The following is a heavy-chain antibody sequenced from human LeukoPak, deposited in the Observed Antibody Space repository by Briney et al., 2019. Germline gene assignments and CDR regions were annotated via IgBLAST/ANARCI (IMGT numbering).Heavy chain of an antibody. J-gene: IGHJ5*02. V-gene: IGHV1-2*02. CDR2: INPNSGGT. Sequence: ASVRVSCKASGYTFTGYYMHCVRQAPGQGLEWMGWINPNSGGTNYAQKFQGRVTMTRDTSISTAYMELSRLGSDDTAVYYCARGASGVYTVTTSWFDPWGQGTLVTVSS. CDR1: GYTFTGYY. CDR3: ARGASGVYTVTTSWFDP. D-gene: IGHD4-17*01.